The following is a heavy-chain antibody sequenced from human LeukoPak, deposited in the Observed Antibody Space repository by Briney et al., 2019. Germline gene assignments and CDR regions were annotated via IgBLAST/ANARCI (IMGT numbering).Heavy chain of an antibody. D-gene: IGHD4-17*01. Sequence: SETLSLTCTVSGGSISRYYWSWIRQPAGKGLEWIGRIHTSGSTTYNPSLKSRVTMSVDTSKNQFSLKLSSVTAADTAVYFCTRDTGTTGEVKFDPWGQGTLVTVSS. CDR1: GGSISRYY. CDR2: IHTSGST. J-gene: IGHJ5*02. V-gene: IGHV4-4*07. CDR3: TRDTGTTGEVKFDP.